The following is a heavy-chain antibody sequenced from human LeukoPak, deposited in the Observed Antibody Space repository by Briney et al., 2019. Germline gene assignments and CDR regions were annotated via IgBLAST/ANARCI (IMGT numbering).Heavy chain of an antibody. CDR3: AKWYGSD. V-gene: IGHV3-21*01. CDR1: GFTVSSNY. D-gene: IGHD3-10*01. J-gene: IGHJ4*02. Sequence: GGSLRLSCAASGFTVSSNYMSWVRQAPGKGLEWVSSISSSSSYIYYADSVKGRFTISRDNAKNSLYLQMNSLRAEDTAVYYCAKWYGSDWGQGTLVTVSS. CDR2: ISSSSSYI.